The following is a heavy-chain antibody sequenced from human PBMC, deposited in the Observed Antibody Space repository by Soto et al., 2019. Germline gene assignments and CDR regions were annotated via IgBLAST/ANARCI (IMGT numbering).Heavy chain of an antibody. CDR3: ARRTMVRATYYAMDV. J-gene: IGHJ6*02. Sequence: PGESLKISCKGSGYSFTSYLISWVRQMPGKGLEWMGRIDPSDSYTNYSPSFQGQVIISADKSISTAYLQWSSLKASDTAMYYCARRTMVRATYYAMDVWGQGTTVTVSS. V-gene: IGHV5-10-1*04. CDR1: GYSFTSYL. CDR2: IDPSDSYT. D-gene: IGHD3-10*01.